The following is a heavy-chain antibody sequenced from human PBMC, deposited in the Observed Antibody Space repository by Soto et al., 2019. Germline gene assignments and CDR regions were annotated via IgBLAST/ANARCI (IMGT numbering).Heavy chain of an antibody. CDR3: ASDRAGKGSSSGMEV. Sequence: QVQLVQSGAEVKKPGASVKVSCKASGYTFTSYDINWVRQATGQGLEWMGWMNPNSGNTGYAQKFKGRVNMTRNTSISTAYMELSSLSGEDTSVYYCASDRAGKGSSSGMEVWGQGTTVTVSS. CDR2: MNPNSGNT. CDR1: GYTFTSYD. J-gene: IGHJ6*02. V-gene: IGHV1-8*01. D-gene: IGHD6-6*01.